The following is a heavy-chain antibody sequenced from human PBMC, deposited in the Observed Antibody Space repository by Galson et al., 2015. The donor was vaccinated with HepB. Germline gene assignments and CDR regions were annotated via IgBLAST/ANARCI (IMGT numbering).Heavy chain of an antibody. D-gene: IGHD2-21*02. J-gene: IGHJ4*02. CDR2: VRIKTRGGTT. Sequence: SLRLSCAASGFSFGDYAVIWVRQAPGKGLEWVGFVRIKTRGGTTEYAASVKGRFTISRDDSKSVAYLQMNSLNAEDTAKYYCISDGPRRGRDCYPFAYWGQGTLVTVSS. CDR1: GFSFGDYA. V-gene: IGHV3-49*04. CDR3: ISDGPRRGRDCYPFAY.